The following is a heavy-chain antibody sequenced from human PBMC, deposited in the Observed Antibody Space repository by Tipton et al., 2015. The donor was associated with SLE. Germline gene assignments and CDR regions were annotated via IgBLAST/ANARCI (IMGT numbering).Heavy chain of an antibody. V-gene: IGHV4-34*01. Sequence: TLSLTCAVYGGSFSGYYWSWIRQPPGKGLEWIGEINHSGSTNYNPSLKSRVTISVDTSKNQFFLKLSSVTAADTAVYYCARGDVITLDYWGQGTLVTVSS. D-gene: IGHD3-16*01. CDR3: ARGDVITLDY. CDR2: INHSGST. CDR1: GGSFSGYY. J-gene: IGHJ4*02.